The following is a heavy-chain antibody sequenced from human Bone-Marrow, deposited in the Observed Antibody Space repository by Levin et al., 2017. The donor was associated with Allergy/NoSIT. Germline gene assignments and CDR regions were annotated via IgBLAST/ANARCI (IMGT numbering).Heavy chain of an antibody. D-gene: IGHD3-10*01. CDR2: INPKSGDT. V-gene: IGHV1-2*02. J-gene: IGHJ4*02. CDR1: GYTFTDFF. CDR3: ARITMIRGRGY. Sequence: SVKVSCKASGYTFTDFFLHWVRQAPGQGLEWLGWINPKSGDTYYPQRFEGRVTMTTDTSISTAYLHLNWLTSDDTAIYYCARITMIRGRGYWGQGALITVSS.